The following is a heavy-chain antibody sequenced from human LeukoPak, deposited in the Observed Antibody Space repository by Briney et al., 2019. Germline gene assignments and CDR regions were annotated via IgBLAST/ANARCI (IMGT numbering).Heavy chain of an antibody. CDR1: GYTLTELS. J-gene: IGHJ4*02. V-gene: IGHV1-24*01. CDR2: FDPEDGET. Sequence: ASVKVSCKVSGYTLTELSMHWVRQAPRKGLEWMGGFDPEDGETIYAQKFQGRVTMTEDTSTDTAYMELSSLRSEDTAVYYCARDRNDFWSGYYTPNYFDYWGQGTLVTVSS. CDR3: ARDRNDFWSGYYTPNYFDY. D-gene: IGHD3-3*01.